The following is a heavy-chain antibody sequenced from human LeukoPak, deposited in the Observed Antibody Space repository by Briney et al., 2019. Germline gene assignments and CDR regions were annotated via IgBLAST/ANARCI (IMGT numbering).Heavy chain of an antibody. CDR2: IHHSGRT. CDR3: ARQICTSSSCVNMDV. Sequence: KPSETLSLTCTVSGGSINTDFWGWIRQPPGKGLEWIGYIHHSGRTSHNPSLRGRVTISLDTSENQFSLRLSSVTAADTAVYYCARQICTSSSCVNMDVWGKGTTVTVSS. CDR1: GGSINTDF. V-gene: IGHV4-59*08. D-gene: IGHD2-2*01. J-gene: IGHJ6*03.